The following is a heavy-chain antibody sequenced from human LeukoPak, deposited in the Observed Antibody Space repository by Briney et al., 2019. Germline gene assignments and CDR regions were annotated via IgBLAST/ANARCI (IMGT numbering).Heavy chain of an antibody. D-gene: IGHD1-26*01. J-gene: IGHJ5*02. CDR3: ARDLFVGAPNWFDP. CDR1: GASISSYY. CDR2: IYYSGRT. Sequence: SETLSLTCTVSGASISSYYWSWIRQSPGKGLEWIGYIYYSGRTNYNPSLKSRVTISVDTSKNSLYLQMNSLRAEDTAVYYCARDLFVGAPNWFDPWGQGTLVTVSS. V-gene: IGHV4-59*12.